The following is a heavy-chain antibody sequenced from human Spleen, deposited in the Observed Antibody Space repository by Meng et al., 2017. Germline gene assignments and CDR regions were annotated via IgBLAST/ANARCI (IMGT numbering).Heavy chain of an antibody. V-gene: IGHV4-4*03. CDR1: GGSISSITW. CDR2: IYHSGST. CDR3: ARGPEAPYSSGWIFDY. J-gene: IGHJ4*02. Sequence: SCPSRVHARGPLPPPCAVLGGSISSITWWSWVRQPPGKGLEWIGEIYHSGSTNYNPSLKSRVTISVDKSKNQFSLKLSSVTAADTAVYYCARGPEAPYSSGWIFDYWGQGTLVTVSS. D-gene: IGHD6-19*01.